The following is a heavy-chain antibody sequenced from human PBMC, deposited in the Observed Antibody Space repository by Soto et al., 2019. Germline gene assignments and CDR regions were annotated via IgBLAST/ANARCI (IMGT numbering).Heavy chain of an antibody. CDR1: GASISGFY. V-gene: IGHV4-4*07. Sequence: SETLSLTCTVSGASISGFYWSWIRKSAGKGLEWIGRIYAPGTTDYNPTHKSRVMMSVDTSKKQFSLKLRSVTAADTAVYYCVRDGTKTLRDWFDPRGQG. CDR3: VRDGTKTLRDWFDP. D-gene: IGHD1-1*01. J-gene: IGHJ5*02. CDR2: IYAPGTT.